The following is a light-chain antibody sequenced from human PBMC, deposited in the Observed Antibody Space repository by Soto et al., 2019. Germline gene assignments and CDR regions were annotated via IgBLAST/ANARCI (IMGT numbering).Light chain of an antibody. CDR3: SSYTSSSTWV. Sequence: QSVLTQPPSVSGSPGQSVTISCTGTSSDVGSYNRVSWYPQPPGTAPKLMIYEVSNRPSGVPDRFSGSKSGNTASLTISGRQAEDEADYYCSSYTSSSTWVFGGGTKLTVL. J-gene: IGLJ3*02. CDR1: SSDVGSYNR. V-gene: IGLV2-18*02. CDR2: EVS.